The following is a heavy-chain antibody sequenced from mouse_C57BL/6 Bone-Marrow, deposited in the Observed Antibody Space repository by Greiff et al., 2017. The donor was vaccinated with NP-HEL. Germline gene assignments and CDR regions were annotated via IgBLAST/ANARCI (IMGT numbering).Heavy chain of an antibody. CDR2: INPNYGTT. Sequence: EVKLVESGPELVKPGASVKLSCKASGYTFTSYDINWVKQSNGKSLEWIGVINPNYGTTSYNQKFKGKATLTVDQSSSTAYMQLNSLTSEDSAVYYCARRYYGSSPFDYWGQGTTLTVSS. CDR1: GYTFTSYD. J-gene: IGHJ2*01. D-gene: IGHD1-1*01. V-gene: IGHV1-39*01. CDR3: ARRYYGSSPFDY.